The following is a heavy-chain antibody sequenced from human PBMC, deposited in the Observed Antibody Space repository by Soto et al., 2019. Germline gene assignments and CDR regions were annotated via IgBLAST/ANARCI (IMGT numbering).Heavy chain of an antibody. V-gene: IGHV4-59*01. CDR3: ARGVATIGP. CDR2: IYYSGST. J-gene: IGHJ5*02. CDR1: GDSISSYY. D-gene: IGHD5-12*01. Sequence: SETLSLTCTVSGDSISSYYWTWIRQPPGKGLEWIGYIYYSGSTNYNPSLKSRVTISVDTSRNQFSLKLTSVTAADTAVYYCARGVATIGPWGQGTLVTVSS.